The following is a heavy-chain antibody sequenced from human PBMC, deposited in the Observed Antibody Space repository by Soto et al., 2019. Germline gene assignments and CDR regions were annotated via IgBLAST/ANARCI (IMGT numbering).Heavy chain of an antibody. CDR3: ARENGAAAQAHYYYGMDV. D-gene: IGHD2-2*01. CDR1: GDSVSSNSAT. Sequence: SQTLSLTCAISGDSVSSNSATWNWIRQSPSRGLEWLGRTYYRSKWYTDYAISVKSRLTINPDTSKNLFSLQLNSVTPDDTAVYYCARENGAAAQAHYYYGMDVWGQGTTVTVSS. CDR2: TYYRSKWYT. J-gene: IGHJ6*02. V-gene: IGHV6-1*01.